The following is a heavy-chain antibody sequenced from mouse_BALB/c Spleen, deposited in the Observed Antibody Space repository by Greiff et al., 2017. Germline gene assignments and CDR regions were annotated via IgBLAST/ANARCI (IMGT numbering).Heavy chain of an antibody. D-gene: IGHD1-1*01. CDR1: GFSLTGYG. CDR2: IWGDGST. J-gene: IGHJ4*01. V-gene: IGHV2-6-7*01. Sequence: QLKESGPGLVAPSQSLSITCTVSGFSLTGYGVNWVRQPPGKGLEWLGMIWGDGSTDYNSALKSRLSISKDNSKSQVFLKMNSLQTDDTARYYCAREGYYGSSYYAMDYWGQGTSVTVSS. CDR3: AREGYYGSSYYAMDY.